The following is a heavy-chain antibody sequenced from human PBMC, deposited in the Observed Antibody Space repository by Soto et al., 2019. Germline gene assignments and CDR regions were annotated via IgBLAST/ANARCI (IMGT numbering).Heavy chain of an antibody. J-gene: IGHJ5*02. D-gene: IGHD2-2*01. CDR1: GYTFNDYE. Sequence: QEQLVQSAAEVKKPGASVKVSCMTSGYTFNDYEINWVRQATGQGLEWIGWMNPNSGETGYAQRFQGRVTMTTSSSLSTAYLELSSLTSDDTAVYYCARIAMPARPRWYNWFDPWGQVTLVTVSS. CDR2: MNPNSGET. V-gene: IGHV1-8*02. CDR3: ARIAMPARPRWYNWFDP.